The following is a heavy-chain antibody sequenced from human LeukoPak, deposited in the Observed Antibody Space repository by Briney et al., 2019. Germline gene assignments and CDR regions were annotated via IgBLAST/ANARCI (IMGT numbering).Heavy chain of an antibody. Sequence: GGSLSLSCEASGFIFRSYAMHCVRQAPRKGLQWVAFISYKGSKKYYADSLKGRFTISRDNSMNTLDLQMNSLRAEDPAVYSWSKLGYASSGSPRLVYFWGQGTLVTVSS. CDR3: SKLGYASSGSPRLVYF. CDR2: ISYKGSKK. D-gene: IGHD6-19*01. J-gene: IGHJ4*02. V-gene: IGHV3-30*18. CDR1: GFIFRSYA.